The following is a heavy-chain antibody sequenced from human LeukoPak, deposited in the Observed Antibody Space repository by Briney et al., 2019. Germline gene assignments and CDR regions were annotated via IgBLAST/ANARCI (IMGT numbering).Heavy chain of an antibody. D-gene: IGHD2-15*01. Sequence: GGSLRLSCAASGFTVSSNYMSWVRQAPGKGLEWVSVIYSGGSTHYADSVKGRFTISRDNSKNTLYLQMNSLRAEDTAVYYCARELGYCSGGSCYSNWFDPWGQGTLVTVSS. V-gene: IGHV3-66*02. CDR3: ARELGYCSGGSCYSNWFDP. J-gene: IGHJ5*02. CDR2: IYSGGST. CDR1: GFTVSSNY.